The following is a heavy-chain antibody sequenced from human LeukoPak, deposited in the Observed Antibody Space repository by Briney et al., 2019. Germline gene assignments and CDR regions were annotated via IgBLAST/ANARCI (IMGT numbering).Heavy chain of an antibody. CDR3: ARGVKLELPKSEWFDP. CDR1: GGSISSGGYS. Sequence: PSQTLSLTCAVSGGSISSGGYSRSWIRQPPGKGLEWIGYIYHSGSTYYNPSLKSRVTISVDTSKNQFSLKLSSVTAADTAVYYCARGVKLELPKSEWFDPWGQGTLVTVSS. J-gene: IGHJ5*02. D-gene: IGHD1-7*01. CDR2: IYHSGST. V-gene: IGHV4-30-2*01.